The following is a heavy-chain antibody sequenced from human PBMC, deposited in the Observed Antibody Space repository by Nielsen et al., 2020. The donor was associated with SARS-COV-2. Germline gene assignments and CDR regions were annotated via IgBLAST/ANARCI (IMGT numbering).Heavy chain of an antibody. CDR3: ARGSEYENWFHP. CDR2: IIPAFATP. J-gene: IGHJ5*02. CDR1: GGTFSTYT. Sequence: LVKVSCKVSGGTFSTYTITWVRQAPGQGLEWMGGIIPAFATPNYAQKFQGRVTISADESTTTAYMELSSLRFEDTAVYYCARGSEYENWFHPWGQGTLVTVSS. D-gene: IGHD3-3*01. V-gene: IGHV1-69*13.